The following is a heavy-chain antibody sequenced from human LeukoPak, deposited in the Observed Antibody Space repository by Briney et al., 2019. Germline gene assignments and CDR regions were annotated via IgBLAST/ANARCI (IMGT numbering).Heavy chain of an antibody. V-gene: IGHV3-53*01. CDR1: GFTVSSNY. CDR3: ARDGAGESFDI. D-gene: IGHD3-16*01. J-gene: IGHJ3*02. Sequence: GGSLRLSCAASGFTVSSNYMSWVRQAPGKGLEWVSVIYSGGSTYYADSVKGRFTISRDNSKNTLYVQMDSLRAEDTAVYYCARDGAGESFDIWGQGTMVTVSS. CDR2: IYSGGST.